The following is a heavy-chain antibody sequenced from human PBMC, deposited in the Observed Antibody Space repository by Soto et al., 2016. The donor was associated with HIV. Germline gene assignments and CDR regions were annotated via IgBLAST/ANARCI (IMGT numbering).Heavy chain of an antibody. CDR3: ARELLSNAFDI. J-gene: IGHJ3*02. CDR1: GFTFSNYW. CDR2: INQDGSEE. D-gene: IGHD3-10*01. V-gene: IGHV3-7*04. Sequence: EVQLVESGGGLVQPGGSLRLSCTASGFTFSNYWMTWVRRAPGKGLEWVAHINQDGSEEYYVDSVRGRFTISRDNAKNSLYLQMNSLRVEDTAVYYCARELLSNAFDIWGQG.